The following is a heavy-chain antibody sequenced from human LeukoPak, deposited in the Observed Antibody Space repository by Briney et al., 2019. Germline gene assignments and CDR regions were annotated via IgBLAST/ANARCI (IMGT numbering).Heavy chain of an antibody. CDR1: GFTFSSYW. V-gene: IGHV3-7*03. D-gene: IGHD2-2*01. Sequence: GGSLRLSCAASGFTFSSYWMSWVRQAPGKGLEWVANIKQDGSEKYYVDSVKGRFTISRDNAKNSLYLQMNSLRAEDTAVYYCAKTLGYCTTTSCFPYYGMDVWGKGTTVTVSS. J-gene: IGHJ6*04. CDR3: AKTLGYCTTTSCFPYYGMDV. CDR2: IKQDGSEK.